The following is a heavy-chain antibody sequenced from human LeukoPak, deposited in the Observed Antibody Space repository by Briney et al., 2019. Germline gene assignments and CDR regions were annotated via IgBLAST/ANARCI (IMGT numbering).Heavy chain of an antibody. Sequence: PGGSLRLSCAASGFTFSDYYMSWIRQAPGKGLEWVSYISSSGSTIYYADSVKGRFTISRDNAKNSLYLQMNSLRAEDTAVYYCAKAPIAAAGTGWYFDLWGRGTLVTVSS. D-gene: IGHD6-13*01. CDR2: ISSSGSTI. J-gene: IGHJ2*01. CDR1: GFTFSDYY. CDR3: AKAPIAAAGTGWYFDL. V-gene: IGHV3-11*01.